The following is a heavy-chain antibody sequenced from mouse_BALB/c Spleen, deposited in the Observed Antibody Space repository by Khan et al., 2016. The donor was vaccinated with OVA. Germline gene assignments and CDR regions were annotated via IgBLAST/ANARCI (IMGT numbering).Heavy chain of an antibody. CDR3: ARQPYYHYYALDY. CDR2: IWSDGST. V-gene: IGHV2-6-1*01. J-gene: IGHJ4*01. D-gene: IGHD2-10*01. Sequence: QVQLKQSGPGLVAPPQSLSITCTISGFSLTNYGIHWVRQPPGKGLEWLVVIWSDGSTTYNSTLKSRLSITKDNSKSQVLLKMNSLQTDDTAMYYCARQPYYHYYALDYWGQGTSVTVSS. CDR1: GFSLTNYG.